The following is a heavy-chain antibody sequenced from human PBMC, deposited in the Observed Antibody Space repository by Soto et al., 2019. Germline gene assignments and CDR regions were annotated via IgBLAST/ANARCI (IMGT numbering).Heavy chain of an antibody. CDR3: ARRLVNRPVDP. J-gene: IGHJ5*02. Sequence: QVQLQQWGAGLLKPSETLSLTCAVYGGSFSGYQWSWIRQPPGKGLEWIGEISHGGSTNYDPSLKSRVTISVDTSKNQFSLRVYSVTAADTAGYYCARRLVNRPVDPWVQGSLVIVSS. CDR1: GGSFSGYQ. CDR2: ISHGGST. V-gene: IGHV4-34*01. D-gene: IGHD2-15*01.